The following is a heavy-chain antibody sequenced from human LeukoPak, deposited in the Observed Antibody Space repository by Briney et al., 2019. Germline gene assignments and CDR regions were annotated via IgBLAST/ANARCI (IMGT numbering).Heavy chain of an antibody. J-gene: IGHJ4*02. Sequence: SETLSLTCTVSGGSISSSSYYWGWIRQPPGKGLEWSGSIYYGGSTYYNPSLKSRVTISVDTSKNQFSLKLSSVTAADTAVYYCARHRNPLRYFGDYWGQGTLVTVSS. V-gene: IGHV4-39*01. CDR1: GGSISSSSYY. CDR2: IYYGGST. D-gene: IGHD3-9*01. CDR3: ARHRNPLRYFGDY.